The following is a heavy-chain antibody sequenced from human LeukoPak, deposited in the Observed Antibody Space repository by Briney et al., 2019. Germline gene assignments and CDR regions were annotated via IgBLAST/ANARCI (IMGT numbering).Heavy chain of an antibody. D-gene: IGHD5-18*01. J-gene: IGHJ4*02. CDR1: GVSFSSYG. V-gene: IGHV3-30*02. CDR2: IRHDGSNI. Sequence: PGGSLRLSCAASGVSFSSYGMHWVRQAPGKGLEWVEFIRHDGSNINYADSVKGRFTISRDNSKNTLYLQMNSLRAEDTAVYYCAKDEQYIYGYSEYWGQGTLVTVSS. CDR3: AKDEQYIYGYSEY.